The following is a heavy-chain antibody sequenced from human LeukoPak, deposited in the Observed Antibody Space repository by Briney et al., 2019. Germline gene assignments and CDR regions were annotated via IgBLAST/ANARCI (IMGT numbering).Heavy chain of an antibody. J-gene: IGHJ4*02. D-gene: IGHD3-22*01. CDR2: ISSNGTAM. V-gene: IGHV3-11*01. CDR3: AKSYRVVITPFDY. Sequence: GGSLRLSCAASGFAFSDYYMSWIRQAPGKGLEWISYISSNGTAMYYADSVKGRFTISRDNAKNSLYLQMNSLRAEDTALYYCAKSYRVVITPFDYWGQGTLVTVSS. CDR1: GFAFSDYY.